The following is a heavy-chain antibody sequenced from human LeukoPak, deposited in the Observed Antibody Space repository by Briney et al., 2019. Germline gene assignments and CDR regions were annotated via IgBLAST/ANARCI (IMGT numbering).Heavy chain of an antibody. V-gene: IGHV3-53*01. Sequence: GGSLRLSCTVSGFTVSSNSMSWVRQAPGKGLEWVSFIYSGTIHYSDSVKGRFTISRDNSKNTLYLQMNSLRAEDTAVYYCARGGHYGPRDYWGQGTLVTVSS. CDR3: ARGGHYGPRDY. J-gene: IGHJ4*02. CDR1: GFTVSSNS. CDR2: IYSGTI. D-gene: IGHD4-17*01.